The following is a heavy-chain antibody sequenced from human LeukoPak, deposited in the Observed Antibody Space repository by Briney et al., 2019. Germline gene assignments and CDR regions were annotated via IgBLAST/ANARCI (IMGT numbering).Heavy chain of an antibody. D-gene: IGHD2-15*01. J-gene: IGHJ4*02. CDR2: IRYDGSNK. V-gene: IGHV3-30*02. CDR3: ARDKYCSDDNCDGGSKFDY. CDR1: GFTFSSYG. Sequence: PGGSLRLSCAASGFTFSSYGMHWVRQAPGKGLEWVAFIRYDGSNKYYADSVKGRFTISRDNAKNSLYLQMNSLRAEDTGVYYCARDKYCSDDNCDGGSKFDYWGQGTLVTVSS.